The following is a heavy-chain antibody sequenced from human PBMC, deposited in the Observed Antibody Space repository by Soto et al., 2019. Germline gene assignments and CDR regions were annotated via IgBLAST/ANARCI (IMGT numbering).Heavy chain of an antibody. CDR3: AKDHLTTTVTTVGY. CDR2: ISYHGSDI. Sequence: QVQLVESGGGVVQPGSSLRLSCAASGFTFSNYGMHWVRQAPGKGLEWVAVISYHGSDIYYADSVKGRFTISRDNSKNTLYLQMDSLRAEDTAVYYCAKDHLTTTVTTVGYWGQGTLVTVSS. V-gene: IGHV3-30*18. D-gene: IGHD4-17*01. CDR1: GFTFSNYG. J-gene: IGHJ4*02.